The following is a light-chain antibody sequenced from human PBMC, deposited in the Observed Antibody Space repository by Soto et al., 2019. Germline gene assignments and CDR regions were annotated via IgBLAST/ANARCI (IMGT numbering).Light chain of an antibody. Sequence: DIHMTHSPSSLTASVGDRVTITCRASQSISSYLNWYQQKPGKAPKLLIYAASSLQSGVPSRFSGSGSGTEFTLTISSLQSEDFAFYYCQQYNNWPWTFGQGTKVDI. CDR1: QSISSY. CDR3: QQYNNWPWT. CDR2: AAS. J-gene: IGKJ1*01. V-gene: IGKV1-39*01.